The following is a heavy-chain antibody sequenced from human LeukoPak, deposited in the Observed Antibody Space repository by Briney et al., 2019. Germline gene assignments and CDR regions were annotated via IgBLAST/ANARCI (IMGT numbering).Heavy chain of an antibody. CDR3: ARGIIILRTWSASFDS. V-gene: IGHV3-33*01. D-gene: IGHD3-16*02. CDR2: IWFDGSHQ. Sequence: GGSLRLSCVASGFSFSTYAMHRVRQTPGKGLEWVAIIWFDGSHQYYGDSVKGRFSVSRDNSKNTLYLEMNSLRAEDTAVYYCARGIIILRTWSASFDSWGQGSLVTVSS. J-gene: IGHJ4*02. CDR1: GFSFSTYA.